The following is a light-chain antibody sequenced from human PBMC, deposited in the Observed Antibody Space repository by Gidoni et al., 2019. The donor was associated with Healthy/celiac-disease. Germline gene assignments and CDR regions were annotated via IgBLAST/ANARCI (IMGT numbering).Light chain of an antibody. J-gene: IGKJ2*02. CDR1: PSVSSN. CDR2: GAS. V-gene: IGKV3-15*01. Sequence: EIVMTQSPATLSVSPGERATLSCRASPSVSSNLAWYQQKPGQAPRLLIYGASTRATGIPARFSGSGSGTEFTLTISSLQSEDFAVYYCQQYNNWPRSTFGQGTKLEIK. CDR3: QQYNNWPRST.